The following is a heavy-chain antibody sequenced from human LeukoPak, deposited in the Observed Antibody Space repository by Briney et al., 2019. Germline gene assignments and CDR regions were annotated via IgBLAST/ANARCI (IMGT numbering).Heavy chain of an antibody. Sequence: GRSLRLSCAESGFTFSSYAMHWVRQAPGKGLEWVAVIWYDESNKYYAGSVKGRFTISRDNSKNTLYVQMNSLRAEDTAVYYCARGTGISETTRPLSEYWSQGTLVTVSS. V-gene: IGHV3-33*01. CDR1: GFTFSSYA. CDR2: IWYDESNK. D-gene: IGHD1-7*01. CDR3: ARGTGISETTRPLSEY. J-gene: IGHJ4*02.